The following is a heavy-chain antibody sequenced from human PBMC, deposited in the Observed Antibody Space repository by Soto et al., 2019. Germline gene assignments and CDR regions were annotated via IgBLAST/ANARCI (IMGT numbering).Heavy chain of an antibody. CDR1: GGSISSGGYY. V-gene: IGHV4-31*03. J-gene: IGHJ6*03. CDR2: IYYSEST. CDR3: ARRRGYSGYDNYYYYMDV. D-gene: IGHD5-12*01. Sequence: SETLSLTCTVSGGSISSGGYYWSWIRQHPGKGLEWIGYIYYSESTYYNPSLKSRVTISVDTSKNQFSLKLSSVTAADTAVYYCARRRGYSGYDNYYYYMDVWGKGTTVTVSS.